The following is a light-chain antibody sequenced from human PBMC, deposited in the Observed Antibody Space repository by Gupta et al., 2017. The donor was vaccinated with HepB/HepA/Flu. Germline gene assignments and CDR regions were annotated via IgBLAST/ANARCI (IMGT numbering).Light chain of an antibody. V-gene: IGLV2-14*03. CDR3: SSFTSSSIVV. J-gene: IGLJ2*01. Sequence: QSALTHPASVSGSPGQSISICCTVTSSDVGGYNDVSWYQHHPGKAPKLMIYDDSNRPSGVPNRFSGSKSGNTASLTISGLQAEDEADYYCSSFTSSSIVVFGGGTKLTVL. CDR1: SSDVGGYND. CDR2: DDS.